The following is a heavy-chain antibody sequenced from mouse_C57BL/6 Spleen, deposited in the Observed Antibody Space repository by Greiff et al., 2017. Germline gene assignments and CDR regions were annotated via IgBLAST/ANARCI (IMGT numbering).Heavy chain of an antibody. CDR2: INPSNGGT. CDR1: GYTFTSYW. D-gene: IGHD1-1*01. J-gene: IGHJ4*01. CDR3: ARSRANYYGSSYGLMDY. Sequence: QVQLQQPGTELVKPGASVKLSCKASGYTFTSYWMHWVKQRPGQGLEWIGNINPSNGGTNYNEKFKSKATLTVDKSSSTAYMQLSSLTSEDSAVYYCARSRANYYGSSYGLMDYWGQGTSVTVSS. V-gene: IGHV1-53*01.